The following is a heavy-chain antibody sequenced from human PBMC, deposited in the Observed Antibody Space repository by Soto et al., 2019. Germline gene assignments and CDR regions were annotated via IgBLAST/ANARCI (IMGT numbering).Heavy chain of an antibody. D-gene: IGHD2-15*01. J-gene: IGHJ4*02. V-gene: IGHV3-7*01. CDR3: VCRGNFFIS. Sequence: EVQLVESGGGLVQPGGSLRLSCAASGFTFSTYWMTWVRQPPGKGLEWVANMDQDGSETYYVDSVRGRFTVSRDNAKNSLYLQMNSLRVEDTAVYYCVCRGNFFISWGQGTLVTVSP. CDR2: MDQDGSET. CDR1: GFTFSTYW.